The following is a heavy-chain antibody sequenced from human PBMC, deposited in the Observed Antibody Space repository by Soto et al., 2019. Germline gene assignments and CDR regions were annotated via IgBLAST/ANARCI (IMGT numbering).Heavy chain of an antibody. Sequence: GGSLRLSCAASGFTFSSYAMHLVRQAPGKRLKRVTVISYDGSNKYYEDTVKGRFTISRDNSKNTLYLQMNSLRAEDTAVYYCARDQILRFLEWLGSGMDVWGQGTTVTVSS. CDR1: GFTFSSYA. D-gene: IGHD3-3*01. V-gene: IGHV3-30-3*01. J-gene: IGHJ6*02. CDR2: ISYDGSNK. CDR3: ARDQILRFLEWLGSGMDV.